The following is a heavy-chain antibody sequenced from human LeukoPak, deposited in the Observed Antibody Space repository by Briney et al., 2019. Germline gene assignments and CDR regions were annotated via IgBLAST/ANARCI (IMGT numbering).Heavy chain of an antibody. Sequence: SETLSLTCAVYGGSFSGYYWSWIRQPPGKGLEWIGEINHSGSTNYNPSLKSRVTISVDTSKNRFSLKLSSVTAADTAVYYCARGGGVKYYYDSSGYYFSWGQGTLVTVSS. V-gene: IGHV4-34*01. D-gene: IGHD3-22*01. CDR1: GGSFSGYY. CDR2: INHSGST. CDR3: ARGGGVKYYYDSSGYYFS. J-gene: IGHJ5*02.